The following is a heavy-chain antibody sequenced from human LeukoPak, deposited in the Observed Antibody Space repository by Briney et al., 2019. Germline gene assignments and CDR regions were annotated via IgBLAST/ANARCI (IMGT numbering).Heavy chain of an antibody. CDR1: GFTFSDYY. CDR3: ARWVAYCTNGVCFAFDI. J-gene: IGHJ3*02. Sequence: GGSLRLSCAASGFTFSDYYMSWIRQAPGKGLEWVSYISSSGSTIYYVDSVKGRFTISRDNAKNSLYLQMNSLRAEDTAVYYCARWVAYCTNGVCFAFDIWGQGTMVTVSS. CDR2: ISSSGSTI. V-gene: IGHV3-11*04. D-gene: IGHD2-8*01.